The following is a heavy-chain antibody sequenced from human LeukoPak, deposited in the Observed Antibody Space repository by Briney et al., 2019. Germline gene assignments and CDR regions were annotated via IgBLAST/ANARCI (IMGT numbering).Heavy chain of an antibody. CDR2: IRYDGSNK. D-gene: IGHD3-22*01. CDR3: AKDPNPYYYESSGYYIDY. CDR1: GFTFSSYG. J-gene: IGHJ4*02. V-gene: IGHV3-30*02. Sequence: GGSLRLSCAASGFTFSSYGMYWVRQAPGKGLEWVAFIRYDGSNKYYADSVKGRFTISRDSLKNTLYLQMNSLRVEDTAVYYCAKDPNPYYYESSGYYIDYWGQGTLVTVSS.